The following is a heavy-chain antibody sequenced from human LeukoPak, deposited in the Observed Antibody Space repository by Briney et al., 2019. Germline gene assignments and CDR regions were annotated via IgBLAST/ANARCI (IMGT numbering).Heavy chain of an antibody. Sequence: GGSLRLSCAASGFTFSSYGMNWVRQAPGKGLVWVSRIYSDGSSTSYADSVKGRLTISRDNAKNTLYLQMNSLRAEDTAVYYCAALAYSSSPIDYWGQGTLVTVSS. V-gene: IGHV3-74*01. CDR1: GFTFSSYG. CDR3: AALAYSSSPIDY. D-gene: IGHD6-13*01. J-gene: IGHJ4*02. CDR2: IYSDGSST.